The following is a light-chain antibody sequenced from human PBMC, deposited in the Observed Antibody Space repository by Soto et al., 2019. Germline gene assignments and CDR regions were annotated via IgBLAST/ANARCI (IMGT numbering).Light chain of an antibody. V-gene: IGKV3-11*01. J-gene: IGKJ1*01. CDR2: DAS. CDR3: QQRSNWPT. CDR1: QSVSSY. Sequence: IVFTQSPATLSLSPGERATLSCRASQSVSSYLAWYQQKPGQAPRLLIYDASNRATGIPARFSGSGSGTDFTLTISSLEPEDFAVYYCQQRSNWPTFGQGTMVDI.